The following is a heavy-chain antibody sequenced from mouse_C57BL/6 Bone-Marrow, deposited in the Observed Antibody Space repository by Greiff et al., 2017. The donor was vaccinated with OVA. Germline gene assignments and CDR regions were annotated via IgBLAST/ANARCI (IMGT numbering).Heavy chain of an antibody. CDR2: IIPNNGTT. CDR3: AVYCGRRLCAY. CDR1: GYSFTDYY. Sequence: EVKLLESGPELVKPGASVKISCKASGYSFTDYYMNWVKQSHGKSLEWIGVIIPNNGTTTYNQKFKGKATLTVDQSSSTAYMQLNSLTSEHSAVYYCAVYCGRRLCAYGGQGTLVTVSA. D-gene: IGHD1-1*01. J-gene: IGHJ3*01. V-gene: IGHV1-39*01.